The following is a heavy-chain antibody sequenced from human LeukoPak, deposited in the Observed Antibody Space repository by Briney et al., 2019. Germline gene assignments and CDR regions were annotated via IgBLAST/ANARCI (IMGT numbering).Heavy chain of an antibody. Sequence: SETLSLTCAVYGGSFSGYYWSWIRQPPGKGLEWIGEINHSGSTNYNPSLKSRVTISVDTSKNQFSLKLSSVTAADTAVYYCARGRAAMVTNCGMDVWGQGTTVTVSS. J-gene: IGHJ6*02. CDR3: ARGRAAMVTNCGMDV. CDR2: INHSGST. V-gene: IGHV4-34*01. D-gene: IGHD5-18*01. CDR1: GGSFSGYY.